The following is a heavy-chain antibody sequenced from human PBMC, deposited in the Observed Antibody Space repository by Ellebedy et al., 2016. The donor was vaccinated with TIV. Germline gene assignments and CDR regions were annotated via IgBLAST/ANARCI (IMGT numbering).Heavy chain of an antibody. Sequence: GGSLRLXCAASGFTFSQYAMHWVRQAPGKGLEWVAVMSYNGCSKYYAHSVQGRFAISRDNSRNSLFLQMNSLRGEDTAVYYCARLMEVATVVFYYGMDVWGQGTTVTVSS. CDR2: MSYNGCSK. CDR1: GFTFSQYA. D-gene: IGHD2-8*01. V-gene: IGHV3-30*09. CDR3: ARLMEVATVVFYYGMDV. J-gene: IGHJ6*02.